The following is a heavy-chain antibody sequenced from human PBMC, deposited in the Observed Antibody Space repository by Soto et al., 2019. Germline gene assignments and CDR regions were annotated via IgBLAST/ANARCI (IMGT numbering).Heavy chain of an antibody. CDR2: ISAYNGNT. V-gene: IGHV1-18*01. CDR1: GYTFTSYG. Sequence: QVQLVQSGAEVKKPGASVKVSCKASGYTFTSYGISWVRQAPGQGLEWMGWISAYNGNTIYAQKVQGRVSMTTDTSTSTAYMELSSLRSEDTAVYYCARVGDRGYSGYLYYFDYWGQGTLVTVSS. J-gene: IGHJ4*02. D-gene: IGHD5-12*01. CDR3: ARVGDRGYSGYLYYFDY.